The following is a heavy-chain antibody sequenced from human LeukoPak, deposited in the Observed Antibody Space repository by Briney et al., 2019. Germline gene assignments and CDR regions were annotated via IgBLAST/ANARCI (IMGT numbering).Heavy chain of an antibody. V-gene: IGHV3-11*05. J-gene: IGHJ3*01. CDR1: GGSFSDYY. CDR2: ISSSSTNT. Sequence: PSETLSLTCGVYGGSFSDYYMSWIRQAPGKGLEWVSYISSSSTNTNYADSVKGRFTISRDNAKNSLYLQMNSLRAEDTAVYYCARGTSPIVWGQGTLVTVSS. CDR3: ARGTSPIV.